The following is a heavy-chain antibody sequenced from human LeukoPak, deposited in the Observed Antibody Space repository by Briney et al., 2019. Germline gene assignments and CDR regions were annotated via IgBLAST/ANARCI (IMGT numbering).Heavy chain of an antibody. Sequence: SETLSLTCTVSGGSISTYYWSWIRQPPGKGLEWIGYIYYSGRTNYNPSLKNRVTISADTSKNQFSLKLNSVTAADTAVYYCARGEQQLVKYWGQGTLVTVSS. V-gene: IGHV4-59*01. D-gene: IGHD6-13*01. CDR2: IYYSGRT. CDR3: ARGEQQLVKY. J-gene: IGHJ4*02. CDR1: GGSISTYY.